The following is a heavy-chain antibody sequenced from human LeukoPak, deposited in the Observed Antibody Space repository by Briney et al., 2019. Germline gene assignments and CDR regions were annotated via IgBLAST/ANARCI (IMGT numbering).Heavy chain of an antibody. CDR1: GFTFSTYT. J-gene: IGHJ4*02. V-gene: IGHV3-21*01. D-gene: IGHD3-10*01. CDR3: ARETKDYGSGPFDY. CDR2: ISSSSSYI. Sequence: PGGSLRLSCAASGFTFSTYTMSWVRQAPGKGLEWVSSISSSSSYIYYADSVKGRFTISRDNAKNSLYLQMNSLRAEDTAVYYCARETKDYGSGPFDYWGQGTLVTVS.